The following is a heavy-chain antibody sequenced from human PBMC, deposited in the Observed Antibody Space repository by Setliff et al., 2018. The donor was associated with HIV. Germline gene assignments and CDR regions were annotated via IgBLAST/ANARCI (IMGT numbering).Heavy chain of an antibody. CDR3: ARGHTWNYYGGDYFDY. J-gene: IGHJ4*02. Sequence: SETLSLTCTVSGGSVSDYFWNWIRQPPGKGLEWIGYIYYSGSTNYNPSLESRVSISVDTSRNQFSLRLSSVTAADTAVYYCARGHTWNYYGGDYFDYWGQGSLVTVSS. CDR1: GGSVSDYF. D-gene: IGHD1-7*01. CDR2: IYYSGST. V-gene: IGHV4-59*02.